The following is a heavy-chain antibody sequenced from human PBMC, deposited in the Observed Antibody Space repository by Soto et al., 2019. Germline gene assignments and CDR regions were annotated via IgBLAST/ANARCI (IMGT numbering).Heavy chain of an antibody. CDR2: ISSSGRR. J-gene: IGHJ4*02. Sequence: SETLSLTCTVSGVSLTSDDYYWTWIRQPPGKGLEWMGHISSSGRRDYNPSLRSRVTMSLDMSQNQFSLKVSSVTAADTAVYYCARATAYCGRTDCYPFAYWGQGTQVTVSS. D-gene: IGHD2-21*01. CDR1: GVSLTSDDYY. CDR3: ARATAYCGRTDCYPFAY. V-gene: IGHV4-30-4*01.